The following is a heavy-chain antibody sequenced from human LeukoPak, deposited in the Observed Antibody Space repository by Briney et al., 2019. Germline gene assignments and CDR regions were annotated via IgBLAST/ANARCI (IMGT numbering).Heavy chain of an antibody. CDR1: GYTFTGYY. D-gene: IGHD1/OR15-1a*01. J-gene: IGHJ4*02. CDR3: ARVRGKVNIEYFDY. CDR2: INPNSGGT. Sequence: ASVKVSCKASGYTFTGYYMNWVRQAPGQGLEWMGWINPNSGGTNYAQKFQGRVTMTRDTSISTAYMELRRLRSDDTAVYYCARVRGKVNIEYFDYWGQGTLVTVSS. V-gene: IGHV1-2*02.